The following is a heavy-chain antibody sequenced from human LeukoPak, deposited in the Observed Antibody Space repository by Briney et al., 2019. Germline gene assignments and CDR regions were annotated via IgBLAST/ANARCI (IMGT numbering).Heavy chain of an antibody. V-gene: IGHV4-59*01. CDR1: GGSISSYY. CDR3: ARALPKYYDSSGYYEGWAFDI. D-gene: IGHD3-22*01. CDR2: IYYSGST. Sequence: SETLSLTCTVSGGSISSYYWSWIRQPPGKGLEWIGYIYYSGSTNYNPSLKSRVTISVDTSENQFSLKLSSVTAADTAVYYCARALPKYYDSSGYYEGWAFDIWGQGTMVTVSS. J-gene: IGHJ3*02.